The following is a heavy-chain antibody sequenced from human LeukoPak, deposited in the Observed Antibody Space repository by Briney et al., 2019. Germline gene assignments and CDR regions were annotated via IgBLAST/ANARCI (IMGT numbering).Heavy chain of an antibody. D-gene: IGHD1-26*01. CDR2: FDPEDGET. CDR3: ATELYMGATTKAGYFDY. J-gene: IGHJ4*02. Sequence: GASVKVSCKVSGHTLTELSMHWVRQAPGKGLEWMGGFDPEDGETIYAQKFQGRVTMTEDTSTDTAYMELSSLRSEDTAVYYCATELYMGATTKAGYFDYWGQGTLVTVSS. CDR1: GHTLTELS. V-gene: IGHV1-24*01.